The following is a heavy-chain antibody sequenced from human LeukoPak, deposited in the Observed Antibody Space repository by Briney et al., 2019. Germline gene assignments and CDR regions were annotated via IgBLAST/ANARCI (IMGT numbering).Heavy chain of an antibody. CDR1: GFTFSTYA. D-gene: IGHD6-13*01. CDR2: ISSSSSYI. Sequence: PGRSLRLSCAASGFTFSTYAMHWVRQAPGKGLEWVSSISSSSSYIYYADSVKGRFTISRDNAKNSLYLQMNSLRAEDTAVYYCAREGASSSWDYWGQGTLVTVSS. CDR3: AREGASSSWDY. V-gene: IGHV3-21*01. J-gene: IGHJ4*02.